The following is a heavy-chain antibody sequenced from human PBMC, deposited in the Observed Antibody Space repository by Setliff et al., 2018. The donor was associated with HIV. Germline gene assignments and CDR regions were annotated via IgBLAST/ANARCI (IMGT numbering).Heavy chain of an antibody. CDR2: INHRGNS. V-gene: IGHV4-34*01. J-gene: IGHJ4*02. D-gene: IGHD2-21*02. CDR1: GGSFSGYY. CDR3: TRSLVVTAHLDY. Sequence: SETLSLTCAVYGGSFSGYYWNWIRQSPGKGLEWIGEINHRGNSNYNPSLKNRVTISVDTSKNQFSLKLNSVTAADTAVYYCTRSLVVTAHLDYWGQGTLVTVSS.